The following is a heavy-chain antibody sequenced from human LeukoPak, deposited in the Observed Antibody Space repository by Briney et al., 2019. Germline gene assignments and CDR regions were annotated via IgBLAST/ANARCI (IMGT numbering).Heavy chain of an antibody. CDR3: ARTSGCSSTSCYLDY. CDR2: IIPILGVA. V-gene: IGHV1-69*04. CDR1: GGTFSSYA. Sequence: ASVKVSCKASGGTFSSYAISWVRQAPGQGLEWMGRIIPILGVANYAPKFQGRVTITADKSTSTAYMELSSLRSEDTAVYYCARTSGCSSTSCYLDYWGQGTLVTVSS. D-gene: IGHD2-2*01. J-gene: IGHJ4*02.